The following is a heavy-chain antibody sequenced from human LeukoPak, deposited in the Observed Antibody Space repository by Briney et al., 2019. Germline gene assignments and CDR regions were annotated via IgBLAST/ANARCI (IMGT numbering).Heavy chain of an antibody. V-gene: IGHV4-39*07. CDR1: GGSISSSSYY. CDR3: ARDLKYYYGSGQFSTYYMDV. J-gene: IGHJ6*03. D-gene: IGHD3-10*01. Sequence: SETLSLTCTVSGGSISSSSYYWGWIRQPPGKGLEWIGSIYYSGSTYYNPSLKSRVTISVDTSKNQFSLKLSSVTAADTAVYYCARDLKYYYGSGQFSTYYMDVWGKGTTVTISS. CDR2: IYYSGST.